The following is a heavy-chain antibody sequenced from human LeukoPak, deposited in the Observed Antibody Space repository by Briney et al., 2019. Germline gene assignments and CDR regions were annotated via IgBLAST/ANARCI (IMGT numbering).Heavy chain of an antibody. J-gene: IGHJ4*02. CDR1: GFTFSYYG. CDR2: ISNDGSNK. V-gene: IGHV3-30*18. Sequence: PGGSLRLSCAVSGFTFSYYGMHWVRQAPGKGLEWVAVISNDGSNKYYADSVKGRFTISGDNSKNTLYLQMNSLTAEDTAVYYCAKGGKVITYSYFDYWGQGTLVTVSS. CDR3: AKGGKVITYSYFDY. D-gene: IGHD3-22*01.